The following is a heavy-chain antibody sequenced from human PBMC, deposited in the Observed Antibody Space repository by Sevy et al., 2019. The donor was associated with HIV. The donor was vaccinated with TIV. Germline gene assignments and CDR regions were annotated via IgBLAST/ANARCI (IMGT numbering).Heavy chain of an antibody. CDR1: GFTFSSYA. V-gene: IGHV3-30-3*01. Sequence: GGSLRPSCAASGFTFSSYAMHWVRQAPGKGLEWVAVISYDGSNKYYADSVKGRFTISRDNSKNTLYLQMNSLRAEDTAVYYCARESIVVVPAAVYYPYYFDYWGQGTLVTVSS. D-gene: IGHD2-2*01. J-gene: IGHJ4*02. CDR2: ISYDGSNK. CDR3: ARESIVVVPAAVYYPYYFDY.